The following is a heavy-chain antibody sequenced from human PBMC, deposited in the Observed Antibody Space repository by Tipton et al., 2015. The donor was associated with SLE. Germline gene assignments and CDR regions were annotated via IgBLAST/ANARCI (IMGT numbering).Heavy chain of an antibody. J-gene: IGHJ3*02. D-gene: IGHD6-19*01. CDR3: ARHDGQWDAFDI. CDR1: GGSISSYY. CDR2: IYYSGST. V-gene: IGHV4-59*08. Sequence: TLSLTCTVSGGSISSYYWSWIRQPPGKGLEWIGNIYYSGSTNYNPSLKSRVTILVDTSKNQFSLKLSSVTAADTAVYYCARHDGQWDAFDIWGQGTVVTVSS.